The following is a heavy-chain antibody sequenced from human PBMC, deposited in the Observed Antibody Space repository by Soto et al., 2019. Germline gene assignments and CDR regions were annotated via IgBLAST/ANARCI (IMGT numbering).Heavy chain of an antibody. D-gene: IGHD3-22*01. J-gene: IGHJ4*02. CDR2: IKSKTDGGTT. V-gene: IGHV3-15*01. CDR1: GFTFSNAW. Sequence: EVQLVESGGGLVKTGGSLRLSCAASGFTFSNAWMSWVRQAPGKGLEWVGRIKSKTDGGTTDYAAPVKGRFTISRDDSKNTLYLQMNSLKTEDTAVYYCTTRYYYDSSGYYHLDYWGQGTLVTVSS. CDR3: TTRYYYDSSGYYHLDY.